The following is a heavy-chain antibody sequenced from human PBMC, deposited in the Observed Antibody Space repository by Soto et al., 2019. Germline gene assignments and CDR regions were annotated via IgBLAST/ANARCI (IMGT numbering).Heavy chain of an antibody. Sequence: ASVKVSCKASGYIFTSHDIDWVRQASGQGLEWMGWMNLNGDSGYAQDFQGRISMTRDTATDTAYMELSSLRSDDTAVYYCARGGPAAGFDLWGQGTLVTAPQ. J-gene: IGHJ4*02. CDR3: ARGGPAAGFDL. V-gene: IGHV1-8*01. D-gene: IGHD6-13*01. CDR1: GYIFTSHD. CDR2: MNLNGDS.